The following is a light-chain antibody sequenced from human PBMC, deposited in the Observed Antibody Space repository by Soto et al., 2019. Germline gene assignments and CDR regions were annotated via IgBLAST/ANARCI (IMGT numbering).Light chain of an antibody. J-gene: IGKJ4*01. CDR1: QSVSIR. CDR2: DAS. Sequence: EIVLTQSPATLSLSPGERATLSCRASQSVSIRLAWYQQKGDQAPSLLIYDASNRATGIPARFSGSGSGTDFTLSISSLEPEDFAVYYCQQRSDWPTFGGGTKVDIK. CDR3: QQRSDWPT. V-gene: IGKV3-11*01.